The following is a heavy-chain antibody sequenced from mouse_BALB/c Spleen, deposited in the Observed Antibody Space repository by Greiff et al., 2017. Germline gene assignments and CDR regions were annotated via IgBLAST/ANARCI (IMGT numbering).Heavy chain of an antibody. CDR2: INPNNGGT. CDR3: ARSSYGYDGAY. V-gene: IGHV1-18*01. CDR1: GYTFTDYN. D-gene: IGHD2-2*01. J-gene: IGHJ3*01. Sequence: EVKLMESGPELVKPGASVKIPCKASGYTFTDYNMDWVKQSHGKSLEWIGDINPNNGGTSYNQKFKGKATLTVDKSSSTAYMELRSLTSEDTAVYYCARSSYGYDGAYWGQGTLVTVSA.